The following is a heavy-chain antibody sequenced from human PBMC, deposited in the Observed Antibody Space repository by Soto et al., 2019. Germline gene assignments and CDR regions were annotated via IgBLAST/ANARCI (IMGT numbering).Heavy chain of an antibody. CDR2: ISYDGSNK. CDR3: ARGEMATTFSADAFDI. D-gene: IGHD5-12*01. J-gene: IGHJ3*02. Sequence: QVQLVESGGGVVQPGRSLRLSCAASGFTFSSYAMHWVRQAPGKGLEWVAVISYDGSNKYYADSVKGRFTISRDNSKNTLYLQMNSLRAEDTAVYYCARGEMATTFSADAFDIWGQGTMVTVSS. V-gene: IGHV3-30-3*01. CDR1: GFTFSSYA.